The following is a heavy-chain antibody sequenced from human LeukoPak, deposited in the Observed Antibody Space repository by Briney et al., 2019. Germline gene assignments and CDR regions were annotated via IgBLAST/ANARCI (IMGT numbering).Heavy chain of an antibody. J-gene: IGHJ4*02. CDR2: ISSGGSYI. V-gene: IGHV3-21*01. CDR1: GFIFSTYS. CDR3: VERGSNGWYSFDY. D-gene: IGHD6-19*01. Sequence: GGSLRLSCAASGFIFSTYSMNWVRQAPGKGLEWVSYISSGGSYISYADSVKGRFTISRDNAKNSLYLQMNSLRAEDTAVYYCVERGSNGWYSFDYWGQGTLVTVSS.